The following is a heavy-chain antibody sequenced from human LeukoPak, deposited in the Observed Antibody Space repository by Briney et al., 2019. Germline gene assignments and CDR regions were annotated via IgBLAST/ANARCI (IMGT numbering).Heavy chain of an antibody. D-gene: IGHD2-15*01. CDR3: ARHRSGGSQDDAFDI. J-gene: IGHJ3*02. V-gene: IGHV3-48*04. Sequence: GGSLRLSCAASGFTFSTFDMNWVPQAPGKGLVWVSFINSDSGTIYYADSVKGRFTISMDNAKNSLYLQMNSLRVEDTAVYYCARHRSGGSQDDAFDIWGQGTMVTVSS. CDR2: INSDSGTI. CDR1: GFTFSTFD.